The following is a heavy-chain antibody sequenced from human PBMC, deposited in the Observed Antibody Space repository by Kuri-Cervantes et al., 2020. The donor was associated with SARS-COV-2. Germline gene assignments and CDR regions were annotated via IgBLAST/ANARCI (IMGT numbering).Heavy chain of an antibody. D-gene: IGHD1-26*01. Sequence: GGSLRPSCAASGFTFSSYGMHWVRQAPGKGLEWVAFIRYDGSNKYYADSVKGRFTISRDNAKNSLYLQMNSLRAEDTAVYYCASDRVGASDYWGQGTLVTVSS. CDR3: ASDRVGASDY. CDR2: IRYDGSNK. J-gene: IGHJ4*02. V-gene: IGHV3-30*02. CDR1: GFTFSSYG.